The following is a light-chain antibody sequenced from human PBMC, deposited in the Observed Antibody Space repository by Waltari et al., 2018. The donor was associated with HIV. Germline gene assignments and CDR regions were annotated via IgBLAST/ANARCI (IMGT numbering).Light chain of an antibody. J-gene: IGLJ1*01. CDR3: AAWDDSLSGYV. V-gene: IGLV1-47*01. CDR2: RNN. Sequence: QSVLTQPPSASATPGQRVTISCSGSSPNLGRNYGYLSQQPPGTAPKPLIYRNNQRSSGVPDRFSGSKSGTSASLAISGLRSEDEADYYCAAWDDSLSGYVFGTGTKVTVL. CDR1: SPNLGRNY.